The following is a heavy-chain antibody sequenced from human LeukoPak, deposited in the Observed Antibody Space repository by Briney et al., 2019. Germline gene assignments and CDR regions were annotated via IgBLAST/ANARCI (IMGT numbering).Heavy chain of an antibody. Sequence: SETLSLTCAVYGGSFSDYYWAWFRQPPGKGPEWIAAINHRGSTDYNPSLKSRVTIPVDTSKKQFSLKLSSVTAADTAVYYCSREEKVGELLADFWGQGTLVTVSS. CDR2: INHRGST. CDR1: GGSFSDYY. J-gene: IGHJ4*02. D-gene: IGHD1-26*01. V-gene: IGHV4-34*01. CDR3: SREEKVGELLADF.